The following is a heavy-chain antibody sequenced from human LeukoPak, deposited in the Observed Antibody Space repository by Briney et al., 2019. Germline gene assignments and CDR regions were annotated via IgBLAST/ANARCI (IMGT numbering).Heavy chain of an antibody. V-gene: IGHV3-9*01. CDR3: AEASGHLLDKSGYFDY. CDR2: VSWNSGSI. J-gene: IGHJ4*02. CDR1: GFTFNDYA. D-gene: IGHD3-10*01. Sequence: GRSLRLSCAASGFTFNDYAMQWVRQAPGKGLEWVSGVSWNSGSIDYADSVKGRFIISRDNAKNSLYLQMNSLRAEDTALYYCAEASGHLLDKSGYFDYWGQGTLVTVSS.